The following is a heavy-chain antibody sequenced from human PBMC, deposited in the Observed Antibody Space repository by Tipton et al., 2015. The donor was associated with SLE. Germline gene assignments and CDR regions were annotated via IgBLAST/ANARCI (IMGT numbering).Heavy chain of an antibody. CDR1: GGSMSYHY. Sequence: TLSLTCSVSGGSMSYHYWSWIRQPPGKGLEWIGYIYYTGNTNYNPSLKSRVTMSVDTSENQFSLRVTSVTAADTAVYYCATQTGDLYYYYYMDVWGKGTTVTVSS. V-gene: IGHV4-59*08. CDR3: ATQTGDLYYYYYMDV. D-gene: IGHD7-27*01. J-gene: IGHJ6*03. CDR2: IYYTGNT.